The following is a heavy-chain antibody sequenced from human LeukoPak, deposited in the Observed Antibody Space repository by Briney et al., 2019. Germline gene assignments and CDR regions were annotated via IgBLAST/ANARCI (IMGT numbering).Heavy chain of an antibody. Sequence: ASVKVSCKASGYTFTSYAMNWVRQAPGQGLEWMGWINTNTGNPTYAQGFTGRFVFSLDTSVSTAYLQISSLKAEDTAVYYCARVELGYCSGGSCYLGYWGQGTLVTVSS. CDR3: ARVELGYCSGGSCYLGY. V-gene: IGHV7-4-1*02. D-gene: IGHD2-15*01. CDR1: GYTFTSYA. J-gene: IGHJ4*02. CDR2: INTNTGNP.